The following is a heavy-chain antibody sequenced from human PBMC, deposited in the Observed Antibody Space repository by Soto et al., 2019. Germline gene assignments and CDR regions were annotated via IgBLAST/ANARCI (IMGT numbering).Heavy chain of an antibody. CDR2: IYYSGST. D-gene: IGHD4-17*01. J-gene: IGHJ4*02. CDR3: ASGYGDHNLL. Sequence: SETLSLTCTVSGGSISSYYWSWIRQPPGKGLEWIGYIYYSGSTYYNPSLKSRVTISVDTSKNQFPLKLSSVTAADTAVYYCASGYGDHNLLWGQGTLVTVSS. V-gene: IGHV4-59*06. CDR1: GGSISSYY.